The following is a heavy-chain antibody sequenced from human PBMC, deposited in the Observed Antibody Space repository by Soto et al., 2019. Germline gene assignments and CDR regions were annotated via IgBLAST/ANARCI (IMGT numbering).Heavy chain of an antibody. CDR1: VGTFSSYA. J-gene: IGHJ6*02. D-gene: IGHD1-26*01. Sequence: GASVQVSCKASVGTFSSYAISGVRQAPGQGLEWMGGIIPICGTANYAQKFQGRVTITADESTSTGYMELSSLRSEDKAVYYCARVGGSGREYSYGMDVWGQGTTVTVSS. V-gene: IGHV1-69*13. CDR3: ARVGGSGREYSYGMDV. CDR2: IIPICGTA.